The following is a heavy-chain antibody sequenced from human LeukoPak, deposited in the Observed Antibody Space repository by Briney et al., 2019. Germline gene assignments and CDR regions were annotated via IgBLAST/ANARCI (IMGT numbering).Heavy chain of an antibody. Sequence: GGSLKLSCAASGFTFSSYAMGWVRQAPGKGLEWVSGISGSGGSTYYPDSVKGRFTISRDNSKNTLYLQMNSLRAEDTAVYYCAKWVSFDWFPIDYWGQGTLVSVSS. D-gene: IGHD3-9*01. J-gene: IGHJ4*02. CDR2: ISGSGGST. V-gene: IGHV3-23*01. CDR1: GFTFSSYA. CDR3: AKWVSFDWFPIDY.